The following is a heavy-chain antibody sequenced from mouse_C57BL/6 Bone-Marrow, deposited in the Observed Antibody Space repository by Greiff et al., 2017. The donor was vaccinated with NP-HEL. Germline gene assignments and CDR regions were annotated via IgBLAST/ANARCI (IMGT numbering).Heavy chain of an antibody. V-gene: IGHV14-4*01. CDR3: TPIVYYGSSYGYFDV. D-gene: IGHD1-1*01. CDR1: GFNIKDDY. CDR2: IDPENGDT. Sequence: VHVKQSGAELVRPGASVKLSCTASGFNIKDDYMHWVKQRPEQGLEWIGWIDPENGDTEYASKFQGKATITADTSSNTAYLQLSSLTSEDTAVYYCTPIVYYGSSYGYFDVWGTGTTVTVSS. J-gene: IGHJ1*03.